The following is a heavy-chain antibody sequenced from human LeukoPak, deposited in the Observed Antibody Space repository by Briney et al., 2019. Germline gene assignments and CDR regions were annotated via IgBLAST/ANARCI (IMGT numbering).Heavy chain of an antibody. CDR1: RYSFTSYW. J-gene: IGHJ6*04. D-gene: IGHD2-15*01. Sequence: GESLKISCKSSRYSFTSYWIGWVRQMPGKGLEWMGIIYPGDSDTRYSPSFQGQVTISADKSISTAYLQWSSLKASDTAMYYCARLDVRYCSGGSCHYYYGMDVWGKGTTVTVSS. CDR3: ARLDVRYCSGGSCHYYYGMDV. V-gene: IGHV5-51*01. CDR2: IYPGDSDT.